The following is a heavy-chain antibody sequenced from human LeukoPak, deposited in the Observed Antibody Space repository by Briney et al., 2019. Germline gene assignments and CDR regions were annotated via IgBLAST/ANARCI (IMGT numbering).Heavy chain of an antibody. D-gene: IGHD2-2*01. CDR2: LYWDDDQ. V-gene: IGHV2-5*02. Sequence: SGPALVKPTQTLTLTCTFAGFSLTTSGVGVGWVRQPPPKARETLLLLYWDDDQRYSPSLRSRLTIPKQPSKNQVVLTITKMDPGDTGTYYCAHVKYCVTTSCSLNWFDPWGQGALVTVS. CDR3: AHVKYCVTTSCSLNWFDP. J-gene: IGHJ5*02. CDR1: GFSLTTSGVG.